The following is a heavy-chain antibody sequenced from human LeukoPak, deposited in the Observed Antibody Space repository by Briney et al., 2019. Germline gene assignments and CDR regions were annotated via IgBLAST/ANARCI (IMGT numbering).Heavy chain of an antibody. CDR3: ARDYYGSGSYENFDY. CDR2: IYHSGST. CDR1: GGSISSGSYY. V-gene: IGHV4-39*07. D-gene: IGHD3-10*01. Sequence: PSETLSLTCTVSGGSISSGSYYWSWIRQPPGKGLEWIGSIYHSGSTYYNPSLKSRVTILVDTSKNQFSLKLSSVTAADTAVYYCARDYYGSGSYENFDYWGQGTLVTVPS. J-gene: IGHJ4*02.